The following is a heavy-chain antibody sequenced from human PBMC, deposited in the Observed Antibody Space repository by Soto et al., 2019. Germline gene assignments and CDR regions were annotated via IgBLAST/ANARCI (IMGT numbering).Heavy chain of an antibody. Sequence: EVQLLESGGGLVQPGGSLRLSCAASGFTFSSYAMSWVRQAPGKGLEWVSAISGSGGSTYYADSVKGLFTISRDNSKNTLYLQMNSLRAEDTAVYYCAKDPHYDYIWGSYRTAFDYWGQGTLVTVSS. J-gene: IGHJ4*02. V-gene: IGHV3-23*01. CDR1: GFTFSSYA. D-gene: IGHD3-16*02. CDR3: AKDPHYDYIWGSYRTAFDY. CDR2: ISGSGGST.